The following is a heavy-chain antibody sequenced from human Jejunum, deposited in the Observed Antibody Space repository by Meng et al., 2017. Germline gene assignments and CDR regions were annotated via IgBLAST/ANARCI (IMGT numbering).Heavy chain of an antibody. J-gene: IGHJ1*01. Sequence: GGSLRLSCTGSTITLTTQAMHWVRQAPGKGLEWVAVISFDGSRTNYADSVKGRFTISRDNSKNTLYLQLNSLTTEDTAVYYCARDSGSWYHFETPRYFINWGQGTLVTVSS. V-gene: IGHV3-30*04. CDR2: ISFDGSRT. D-gene: IGHD6-13*01. CDR3: ARDSGSWYHFETPRYFIN. CDR1: TITLTTQA.